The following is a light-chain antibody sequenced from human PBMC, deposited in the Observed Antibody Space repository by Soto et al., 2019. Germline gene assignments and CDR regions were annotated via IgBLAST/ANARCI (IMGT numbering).Light chain of an antibody. CDR3: LQEYNFPWT. V-gene: IGKV1-6*01. J-gene: IGKJ1*01. CDR1: QGIGDE. CDR2: GAS. Sequence: AIQMTQSPSSLSASVGDRVTITCRASQGIGDELGWYQQKPGKAPRLLVYGASTLQSGVPSRFSGSGSGTDFALTISSLQPEDCANYFCLQEYNFPWTFGQGTKVEV.